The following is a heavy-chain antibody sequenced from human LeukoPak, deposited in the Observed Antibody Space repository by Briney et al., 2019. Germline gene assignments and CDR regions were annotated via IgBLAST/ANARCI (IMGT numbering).Heavy chain of an antibody. CDR3: ARGADQEFDF. Sequence: GASVTVSCKSSGHTLNNHFIHWVRRAPGQGLEWMGMINPRDGSTRTLQRFQGRLTMTRDTSTNMGLSSLRSEDTATYFCARGADQEFDFWGQGTLVTVSS. V-gene: IGHV1-46*02. CDR2: INPRDGST. J-gene: IGHJ4*02. CDR1: GHTLNNHF.